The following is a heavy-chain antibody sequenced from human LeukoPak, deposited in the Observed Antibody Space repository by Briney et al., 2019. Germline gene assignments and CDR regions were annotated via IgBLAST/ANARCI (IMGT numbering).Heavy chain of an antibody. J-gene: IGHJ6*03. CDR1: GYTFTGYY. CDR3: TIGCSGGSCYWGYYYYYYMDV. D-gene: IGHD2-15*01. CDR2: INPNSGGT. Sequence: ASVKVSCKASGYTFTGYYIHWVRQAPGQGLEWMGWINPNSGGTKYAQNFQGRVTMTRDTSISTAYMELSRLRSDDTAVYYCTIGCSGGSCYWGYYYYYYMDVWGKGTTVTVSS. V-gene: IGHV1-2*02.